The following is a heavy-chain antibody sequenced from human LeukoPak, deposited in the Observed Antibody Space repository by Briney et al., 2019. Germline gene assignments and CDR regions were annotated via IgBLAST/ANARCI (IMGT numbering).Heavy chain of an antibody. V-gene: IGHV3-23*01. CDR2: ISDSAGST. CDR3: ARESEYYYYDASGYYPGYFHH. CDR1: GFTFSSYA. Sequence: GGSLRLSCAASGFTFSSYAMNWVRQAPGKGLEWVSDISDSAGSTYYADSVKGRFTISRDNAENSLYLQMNSLRDEDTAVYYCARESEYYYYDASGYYPGYFHHWGQGTLVTVSS. D-gene: IGHD3-22*01. J-gene: IGHJ1*01.